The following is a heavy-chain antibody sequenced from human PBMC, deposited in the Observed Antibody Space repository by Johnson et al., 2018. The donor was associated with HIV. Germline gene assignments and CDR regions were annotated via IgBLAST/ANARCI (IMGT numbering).Heavy chain of an antibody. D-gene: IGHD3-16*01. CDR1: GFTCDDYG. Sequence: VQLVESGGGVVRPGGSLRLSCAASGFTCDDYGMSWVRQAPGKGLEWVSGSTWNGGSTGYADSVKGRFTISRYHAKNSLYLQMDSLRAEDTALYYCAREGPLTFGGSDAFDIWGQGTMVTVSS. CDR2: STWNGGST. J-gene: IGHJ3*02. V-gene: IGHV3-20*04. CDR3: AREGPLTFGGSDAFDI.